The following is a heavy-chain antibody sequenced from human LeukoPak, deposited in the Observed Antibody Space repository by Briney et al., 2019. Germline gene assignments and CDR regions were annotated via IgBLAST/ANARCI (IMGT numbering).Heavy chain of an antibody. V-gene: IGHV4-34*01. CDR2: INHSGST. Sequence: SETLSLTCAVYGGSFSGYYWSWIRQPPGKGLEWIGEINHSGSTNYNPSLKSRVTISVDTSKNQFSLKVTSVTAADTAVYYCARGSSRFDWWGQGTLVTVSS. CDR1: GGSFSGYY. D-gene: IGHD6-13*01. CDR3: ARGSSRFDW. J-gene: IGHJ4*02.